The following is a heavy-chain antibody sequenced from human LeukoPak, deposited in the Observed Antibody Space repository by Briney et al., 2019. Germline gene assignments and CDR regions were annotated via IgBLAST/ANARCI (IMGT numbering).Heavy chain of an antibody. V-gene: IGHV4-59*01. CDR2: IYYSGST. CDR3: AGLEYSSSWFDP. J-gene: IGHJ5*02. CDR1: GGSISSYY. D-gene: IGHD6-6*01. Sequence: SQTLSLTCTVSGGSISSYYWSWIRQPPGKGLEWIGYIYYSGSTNYNPSLKSRVTISVDTSKNQFSLKLSSVTAADTAVYYCAGLEYSSSWFDPWGQGTLVTVSS.